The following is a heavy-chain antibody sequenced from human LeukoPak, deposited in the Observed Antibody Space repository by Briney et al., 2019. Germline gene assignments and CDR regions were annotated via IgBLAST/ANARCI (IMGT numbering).Heavy chain of an antibody. CDR2: IYTSGST. J-gene: IGHJ3*02. CDR3: ARTTLLYFDWPPDAFDI. V-gene: IGHV4-4*07. CDR1: GGSISNYY. Sequence: SETLSLTCTVSGGSISNYYWSWIRQPAGKGLEWLGRIYTSGSTNYNPSLKSRVTMSVDTSKNQFSLKLSSVTAADTAVYYCARTTLLYFDWPPDAFDIWGQGTMVTVSS. D-gene: IGHD3-9*01.